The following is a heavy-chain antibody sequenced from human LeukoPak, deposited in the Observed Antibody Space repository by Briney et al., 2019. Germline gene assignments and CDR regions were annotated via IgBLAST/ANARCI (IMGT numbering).Heavy chain of an antibody. CDR2: IYDSGST. CDR3: AKHYGP. J-gene: IGHJ5*02. V-gene: IGHV4-39*01. D-gene: IGHD3-10*01. Sequence: SETLSLTCTVSGGSIRSSYYYWGWSRQPPGKGLEGIGSIYDSGSTYYNPSLKRRVTISVDTSKNQFSLKRNSVPPADTGVYYCAKHYGPWGQGTLVTGSS. CDR1: GGSIRSSYYY.